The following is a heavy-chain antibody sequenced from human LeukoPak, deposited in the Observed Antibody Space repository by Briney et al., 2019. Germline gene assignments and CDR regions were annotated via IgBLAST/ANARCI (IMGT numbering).Heavy chain of an antibody. J-gene: IGHJ6*02. CDR1: GFTFSNFG. CDR3: ARVYYYGMDV. V-gene: IGHV3-30*03. Sequence: AGGSLRLSCAASGFTFSNFGMHWVRQAPGQGLEWVAVISYGGSNKYYADSVKGRFTISRDNAKNTLYLQMNSLRAEDTAVYYCARVYYYGMDVWGQGTTVTVSS. CDR2: ISYGGSNK.